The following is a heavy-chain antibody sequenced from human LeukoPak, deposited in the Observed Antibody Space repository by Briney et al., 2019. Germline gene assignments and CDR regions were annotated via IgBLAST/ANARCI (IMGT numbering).Heavy chain of an antibody. CDR1: GYSISSGYY. Sequence: SETLSLTCAVSGYSISSGYYWGWIRQPPGKGLEWIGYIYYSGSTYYNPSLKSRVTISVDTSKNQFSLKLSSVTAADTAVYYCARVWFGEFVDYWGQGTLVTVSS. J-gene: IGHJ4*02. CDR3: ARVWFGEFVDY. D-gene: IGHD3-10*01. CDR2: IYYSGST. V-gene: IGHV4-30-4*08.